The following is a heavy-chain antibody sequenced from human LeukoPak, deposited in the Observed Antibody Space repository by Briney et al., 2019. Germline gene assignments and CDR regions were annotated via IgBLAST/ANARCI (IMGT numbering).Heavy chain of an antibody. J-gene: IGHJ4*02. Sequence: PGGSLRLSCAASGFTFSSYEMNWVRQAPGKGLEWVGFIRSNTYGGTGEYAASVKGRFTISRDDSKSIAYLQMNSLKTEDTAVYYCSRDQYRYNYGSGSSGLFDYWGQGTLVTVSS. CDR1: GFTFSSYE. V-gene: IGHV3-49*04. CDR3: SRDQYRYNYGSGSSGLFDY. CDR2: IRSNTYGGTG. D-gene: IGHD3-10*01.